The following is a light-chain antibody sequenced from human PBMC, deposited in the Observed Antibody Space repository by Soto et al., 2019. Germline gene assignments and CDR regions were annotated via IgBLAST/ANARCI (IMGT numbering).Light chain of an antibody. V-gene: IGLV4-69*01. CDR3: HTWGTGIEV. CDR2: LNSDGSH. J-gene: IGLJ1*01. CDR1: SGHGSYA. Sequence: QAVVTQSPSASASLGASVKLTCTLTSGHGSYAIAWHQQQPEKGPRFLMKLNSDGSHNKGDGIPDRFSGSSSGAERYLTISSLQSEDEADYYCHTWGTGIEVFGTGTKLTVL.